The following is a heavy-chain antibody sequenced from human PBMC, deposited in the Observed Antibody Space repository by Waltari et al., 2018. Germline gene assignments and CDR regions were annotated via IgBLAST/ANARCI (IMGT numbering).Heavy chain of an antibody. V-gene: IGHV1-69*12. CDR1: GDTFSTYD. Sequence: QVQLVQSGAEVKKPGSSVKVSCKASGDTFSTYDITWVRQAPGQGLEWMGGIIPIFDTPSYPQKFQCRGTITADAATKTAYMELSSLRSEDTAVYYCARDVSLVVTDDDPDIWGQGTMVTVSS. CDR3: ARDVSLVVTDDDPDI. J-gene: IGHJ3*02. D-gene: IGHD3-16*01. CDR2: IIPIFDTP.